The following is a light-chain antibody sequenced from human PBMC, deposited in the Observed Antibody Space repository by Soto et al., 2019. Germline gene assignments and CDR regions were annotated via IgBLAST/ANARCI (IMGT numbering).Light chain of an antibody. CDR2: DVS. CDR1: SSDVGGYNY. V-gene: IGLV2-11*01. J-gene: IGLJ1*01. Sequence: QSALTQPRSVSGSPGQSVTISCTGTSSDVGGYNYVSWYQQHPGKAPKLMIYDVSKRPPGVPDRFSGSKSGNTASLTISGLQAEDEADYYCCSYAGSYTYVFGTGTKV. CDR3: CSYAGSYTYV.